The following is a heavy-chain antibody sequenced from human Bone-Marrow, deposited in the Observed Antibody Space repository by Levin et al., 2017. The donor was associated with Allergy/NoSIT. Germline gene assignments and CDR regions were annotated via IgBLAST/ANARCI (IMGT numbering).Heavy chain of an antibody. J-gene: IGHJ3*01. V-gene: IGHV1-69*13. CDR2: IVPLFRSV. Sequence: ASVKVSCQASGITFKSYAFNWVRQAPGQGLEWLGVIVPLFRSVNYAQKFQGRLTITADESTKTAYMEMSSLTSEDTAIYYCARVRSLATRRGPFDVWGQGTLLIVSS. D-gene: IGHD3-10*01. CDR3: ARVRSLATRRGPFDV. CDR1: GITFKSYA.